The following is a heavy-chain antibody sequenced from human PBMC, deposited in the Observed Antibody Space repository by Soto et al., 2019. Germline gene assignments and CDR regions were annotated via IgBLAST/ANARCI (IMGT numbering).Heavy chain of an antibody. Sequence: GCLIPACSASGSTFSSYGMHWVRQAAGKGLEWVAVVSYDGSNKYYADSVKGRFTISRDNSKNTLYLQMNSLRAEDTAVYYCAKDLGSCSSNSCTDLYYYYYGMDVWGQGTKVTVSS. V-gene: IGHV3-30*18. CDR3: AKDLGSCSSNSCTDLYYYYYGMDV. D-gene: IGHD2-2*01. CDR1: GSTFSSYG. CDR2: VSYDGSNK. J-gene: IGHJ6*02.